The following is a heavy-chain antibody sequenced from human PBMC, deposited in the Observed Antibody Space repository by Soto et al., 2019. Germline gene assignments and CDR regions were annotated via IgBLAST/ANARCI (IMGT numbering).Heavy chain of an antibody. D-gene: IGHD3-9*01. Sequence: PSETLSLTCAVSGASISSYYWSWLRQPPGKGLEWIADIYYSGGTTYNPSLKSRVTISVDTSKNQFSLKLSSVTAADTAVYYCARHVSSFENFAWSGYYYYMDVWGKGTTVTVSS. CDR1: GASISSYY. J-gene: IGHJ6*03. V-gene: IGHV4-59*08. CDR3: ARHVSSFENFAWSGYYYYMDV. CDR2: IYYSGGT.